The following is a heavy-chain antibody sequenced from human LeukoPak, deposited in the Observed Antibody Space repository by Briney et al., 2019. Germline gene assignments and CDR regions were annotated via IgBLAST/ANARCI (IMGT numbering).Heavy chain of an antibody. D-gene: IGHD6-19*01. CDR3: ARGAGWYDY. CDR2: IYYSGST. J-gene: IGHJ4*02. CDR1: GASISSDY. V-gene: IGHV4-59*01. Sequence: SETLSLTCTVSGASISSDYRSWIRQPPGKGLEWMGYIYYSGSTKYNPSLKSRVTMSVDTSKNQFSLKLSSVTAADTAVYYCARGAGWYDYWGQGTLVTVSS.